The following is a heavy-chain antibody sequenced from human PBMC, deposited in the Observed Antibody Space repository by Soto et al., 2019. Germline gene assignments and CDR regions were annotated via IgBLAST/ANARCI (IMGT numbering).Heavy chain of an antibody. J-gene: IGHJ4*02. CDR1: GFTFSSYA. V-gene: IGHV3-64*01. CDR3: SRDRSRNYYDSSGPLGY. D-gene: IGHD3-22*01. CDR2: INSNGGST. Sequence: GGSLRLSCAASGFTFSSYAMYWVRQAPGKGLEYVSAINSNGGSTYYANSVKGRFTISRDNSKNTLYLQMGSLRDEDTAVYYCSRDRSRNYYDSSGPLGYWGQGTLVTVSS.